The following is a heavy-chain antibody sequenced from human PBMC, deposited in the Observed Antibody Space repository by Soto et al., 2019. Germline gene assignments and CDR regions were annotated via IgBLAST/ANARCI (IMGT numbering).Heavy chain of an antibody. J-gene: IGHJ3*02. CDR1: GFTFSSYG. CDR2: IWYDGSNK. CDR3: ARVGDAFDI. V-gene: IGHV3-33*01. Sequence: QVQLVESGGGVVQPGRSLRLSCAASGFTFSSYGMHWVRQAPGKGLEWVAVIWYDGSNKYYADSVKGRFTSSRDNSKNTLYLQMNSLRAEDTAVYYCARVGDAFDIWGQGTMVTVSS.